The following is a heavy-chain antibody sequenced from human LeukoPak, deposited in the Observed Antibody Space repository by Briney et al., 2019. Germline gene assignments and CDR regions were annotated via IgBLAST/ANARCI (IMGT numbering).Heavy chain of an antibody. V-gene: IGHV3-7*01. CDR2: IKQDGSEQ. CDR3: TRDLKT. CDR1: GFTLSSYW. J-gene: IGHJ5*02. Sequence: GGSLRLPCAASGFTLSSYWMSWVRQAPGKGLEWVANIKQDGSEQYNVDSVKGRFTISRDNAKNSLYLQMNSLRADDTAVYYCTRDLKTWGQGTLVTVSS.